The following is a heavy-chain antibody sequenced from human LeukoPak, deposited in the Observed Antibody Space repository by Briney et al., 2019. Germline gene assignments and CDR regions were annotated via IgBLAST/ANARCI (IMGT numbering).Heavy chain of an antibody. CDR1: GGSISSSSYY. CDR3: ARGRYSWYSNLPWFDP. V-gene: IGHV4-39*07. D-gene: IGHD6-13*01. CDR2: IYYSGST. Sequence: SETLSLTCTVSGGSISSSSYYWGWIRQPPGKGLEWIGSIYYSGSTYYNPSLKSRVTISVDTSKNQFSLKLSSVTAADTAVYYCARGRYSWYSNLPWFDPWGQGTLVTVSS. J-gene: IGHJ5*02.